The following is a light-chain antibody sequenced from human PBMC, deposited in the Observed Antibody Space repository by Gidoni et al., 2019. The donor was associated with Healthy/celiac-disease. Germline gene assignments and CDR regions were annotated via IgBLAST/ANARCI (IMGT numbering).Light chain of an antibody. Sequence: QSVLTQPPSASGTPGQRFTISCSGSSSNIGSNYVYWYQQLPGTAPKLLIYRNNKRPSGVPDRFSGSKSGTSASLAISGLRSEDEADYYCAAWDDSLSGRVFGTGTKVTVL. J-gene: IGLJ1*01. CDR2: RNN. CDR3: AAWDDSLSGRV. V-gene: IGLV1-47*01. CDR1: SSNIGSNY.